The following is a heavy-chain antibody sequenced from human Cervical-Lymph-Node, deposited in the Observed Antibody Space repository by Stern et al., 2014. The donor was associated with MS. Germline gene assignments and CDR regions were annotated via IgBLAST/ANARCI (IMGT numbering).Heavy chain of an antibody. CDR3: ARQQGGYQYFYGMDV. CDR2: IYYSGDT. J-gene: IGHJ6*02. D-gene: IGHD2-2*01. Sequence: VQLQESGPGLVKPSETLSLTCTVSGGSIISSSYYWGWIRQSPGKGLEWIGNIYYSGDTYYNPSLNSRVNISVDTSKKQFSLKLRSVTAADTAVYYCARQQGGYQYFYGMDVWGQGTTVTVSS. CDR1: GGSIISSSYY. V-gene: IGHV4-39*01.